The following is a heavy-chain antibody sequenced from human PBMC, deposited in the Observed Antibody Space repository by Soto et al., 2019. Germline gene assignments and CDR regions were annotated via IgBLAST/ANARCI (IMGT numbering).Heavy chain of an antibody. Sequence: QVQLVESGGGLVNPGGSLRLSCAASGFTFSDYQMSWIRQAPGKGLEWVSYISSRSGYTNYADSVKGRFTISRDSARKSVYLQMNSLRAEDTAVYYCARSGGNYLHLDQGGQGTLVIVSS. CDR2: ISSRSGYT. CDR1: GFTFSDYQ. J-gene: IGHJ4*02. V-gene: IGHV3-11*05. D-gene: IGHD1-26*01. CDR3: ARSGGNYLHLDQ.